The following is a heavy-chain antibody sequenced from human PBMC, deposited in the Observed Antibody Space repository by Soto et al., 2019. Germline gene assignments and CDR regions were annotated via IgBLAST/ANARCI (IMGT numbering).Heavy chain of an antibody. J-gene: IGHJ6*02. CDR2: ISAYNGNT. V-gene: IGHV1-18*04. CDR3: ARDPPRTGTLRAQPLMAV. Sequence: ASVKVSCKASGYSFTSYGISWVRQAPGQGLEWMGWISAYNGNTNYEQKFQGRVAMTTDTSTNTAYLELRTLRSDDAAVYYCARDPPRTGTLRAQPLMAVWGEATTVIVS. D-gene: IGHD1-1*01. CDR1: GYSFTSYG.